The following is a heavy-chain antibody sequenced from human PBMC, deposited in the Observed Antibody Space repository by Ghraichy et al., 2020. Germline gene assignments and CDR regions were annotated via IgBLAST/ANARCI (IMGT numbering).Heavy chain of an antibody. V-gene: IGHV3-30*04. CDR1: GFTFSSYA. CDR2: ISYDGSNK. Sequence: GGSLRLSCAASGFTFSSYAMHWVRQAPGKGLEWVSVISYDGSNKHYADSVKGRFTISRDKSKNTLYLPMNSLRAEDTAVYYCARALGGSGDYYFDFWGQGTLVTVPS. D-gene: IGHD3-10*01. J-gene: IGHJ4*02. CDR3: ARALGGSGDYYFDF.